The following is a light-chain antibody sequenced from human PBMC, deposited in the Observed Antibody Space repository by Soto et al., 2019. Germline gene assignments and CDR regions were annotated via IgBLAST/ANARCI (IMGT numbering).Light chain of an antibody. J-gene: IGLJ2*01. Sequence: QLVLTQPRSVSGSPGQSVTISCTGTSSDVGGYNYVSWYQQHPGKAPKLMIYDVSKRPSGVPDRFSGSKSGNTASLTISGLQAEDEADYYCCSYAGSYTLVFGGGTKVPS. CDR1: SSDVGGYNY. CDR3: CSYAGSYTLV. V-gene: IGLV2-11*01. CDR2: DVS.